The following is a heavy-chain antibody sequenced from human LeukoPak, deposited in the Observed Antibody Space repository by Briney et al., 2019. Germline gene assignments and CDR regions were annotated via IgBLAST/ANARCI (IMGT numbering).Heavy chain of an antibody. Sequence: ASVKVSCKASGYTFTDTYLHWVRQAPGQGLEWMGLINPSGGSTSYAQMFQGRVTMTRDTSTSTVYMELSSLRSDDTAVYYCARGYSYGYHDASDIWGQGTMVTVS. V-gene: IGHV1-46*03. D-gene: IGHD5-18*01. CDR2: INPSGGST. CDR3: ARGYSYGYHDASDI. CDR1: GYTFTDTY. J-gene: IGHJ3*02.